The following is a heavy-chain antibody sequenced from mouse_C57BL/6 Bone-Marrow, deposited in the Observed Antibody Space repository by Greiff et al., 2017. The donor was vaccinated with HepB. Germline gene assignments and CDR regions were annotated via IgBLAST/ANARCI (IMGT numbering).Heavy chain of an antibody. CDR1: GFTFSDYG. CDR3: ARTPFITTVVATHWYFDV. J-gene: IGHJ1*03. V-gene: IGHV5-15*01. D-gene: IGHD1-1*01. Sequence: EVKVVESGGGLVQPGGSLKLSCAASGFTFSDYGMAWVRQAPRKGPEWVAFISNLAYSIYYADTVTGRFTISRENAKNTLYLEMSSLRSEDTAMYYCARTPFITTVVATHWYFDVWGTGTTVTVSS. CDR2: ISNLAYSI.